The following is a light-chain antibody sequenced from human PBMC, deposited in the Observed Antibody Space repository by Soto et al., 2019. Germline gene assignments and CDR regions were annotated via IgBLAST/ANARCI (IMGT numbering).Light chain of an antibody. J-gene: IGLJ1*01. V-gene: IGLV2-14*03. Sequence: QSALTQPASLAGAPGQSITISCTGTSSEVGGYNYVSWYQHPPGKAPKLIIYDVTNRPSGVSNPFSGSKSGNTASLTISGLQPEDEADYYCSSYTTSNTRQIVFGTGTKVTVL. CDR1: SSEVGGYNY. CDR2: DVT. CDR3: SSYTTSNTRQIV.